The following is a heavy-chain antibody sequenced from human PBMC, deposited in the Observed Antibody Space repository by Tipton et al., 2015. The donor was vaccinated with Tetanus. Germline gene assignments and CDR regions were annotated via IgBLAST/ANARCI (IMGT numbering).Heavy chain of an antibody. CDR3: ARDLGPSGFH. J-gene: IGHJ4*02. D-gene: IGHD6-25*01. V-gene: IGHV4-61*08. Sequence: LRLSCTVSGGPLRSGDHYWSWIRQPPGKGLEWIGYIFYGGTTNYNPSLKSRVTISLDTSKNQVSLQLSSVTAADTAVSYCARDLGPSGFHWGQGTLVPVSS. CDR1: GGPLRSGDHY. CDR2: IFYGGTT.